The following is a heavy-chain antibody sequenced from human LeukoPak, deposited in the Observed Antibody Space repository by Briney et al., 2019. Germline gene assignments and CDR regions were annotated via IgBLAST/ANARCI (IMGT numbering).Heavy chain of an antibody. CDR2: INPNSGGT. CDR3: ARGWWELPPFDY. J-gene: IGHJ4*02. V-gene: IGHV1-2*02. CDR1: GYTFTGYY. Sequence: GASVKVSCKASGYTFTGYYMHWVRQAPGQGLERMGWINPNSGGTNYAQKFQGRATMTRDTSISTAYMELSRLRSDDTAVYYCARGWWELPPFDYWGQGTLVTVSS. D-gene: IGHD1-26*01.